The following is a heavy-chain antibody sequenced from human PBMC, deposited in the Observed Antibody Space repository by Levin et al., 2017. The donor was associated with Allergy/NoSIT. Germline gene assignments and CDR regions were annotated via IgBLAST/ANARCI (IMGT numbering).Heavy chain of an antibody. J-gene: IGHJ4*02. CDR2: IKHDGSEK. CDR1: GFTFNNFW. V-gene: IGHV3-7*01. D-gene: IGHD3-10*01. Sequence: PGGSLRLSCAASGFTFNNFWMIWVRQAPGQGLEWVANIKHDGSEKNYVGSVKGRFTISRDSAENSLFLQMNSLRAEDTGVYYCTRGVPYFGSGSHSDYWGQGTLVSVSS. CDR3: TRGVPYFGSGSHSDY.